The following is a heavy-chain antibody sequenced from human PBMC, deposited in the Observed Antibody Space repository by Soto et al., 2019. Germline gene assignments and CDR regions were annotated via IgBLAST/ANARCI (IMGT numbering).Heavy chain of an antibody. CDR3: ARHDLMACGACYSRWFAP. CDR1: GGSISSGGYY. V-gene: IGHV4-39*01. D-gene: IGHD2-21*02. Sequence: PSETLSLTCXVXGGSISSGGYYWSWIRQHPGKGLEWIGYIYYSGSTYYNPSLKSRVTISVDTSKNQFSLKLSSVTAADTAVYYCARHDLMACGACYSRWFAPWGQGTLVTVSS. CDR2: IYYSGST. J-gene: IGHJ5*02.